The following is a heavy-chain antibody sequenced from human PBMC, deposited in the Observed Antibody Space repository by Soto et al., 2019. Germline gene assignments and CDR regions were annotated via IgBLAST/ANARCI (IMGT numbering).Heavy chain of an antibody. CDR1: RFTFSSYG. V-gene: IGHV3-23*01. CDR2: ISANGGNT. CDR3: ATRPDFDY. D-gene: IGHD6-6*01. Sequence: EVQLLESGGGLVQPXGSLRLSCADSRFTFSSYGMSWVRQAPGKGLDWVSLISANGGNTYYADSVKGRFTISRDNSKNTLYLQMNSLRVEDTAVYYCATRPDFDYWGQGTLVTVSS. J-gene: IGHJ4*02.